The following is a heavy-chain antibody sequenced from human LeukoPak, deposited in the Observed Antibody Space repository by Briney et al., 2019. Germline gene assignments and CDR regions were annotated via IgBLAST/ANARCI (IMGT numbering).Heavy chain of an antibody. CDR2: INHSGST. CDR1: GGSISSYY. V-gene: IGHV4-34*01. Sequence: TPSETLSLTCTVSGGSISSYYWSWIRQPPGKGLEWIGEINHSGSTNYNPSLKSRVTISVDTSKNQFSLKLSSVTAADTAVYYCARGKRGDYSWYFDLWGRGTLVTVSS. D-gene: IGHD4-17*01. CDR3: ARGKRGDYSWYFDL. J-gene: IGHJ2*01.